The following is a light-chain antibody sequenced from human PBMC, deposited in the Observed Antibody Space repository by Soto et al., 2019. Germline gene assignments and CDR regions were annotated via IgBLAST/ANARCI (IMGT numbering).Light chain of an antibody. CDR2: GAS. CDR1: ESISRDY. J-gene: IGKJ2*01. Sequence: EIVLTQSPGTLSLSPGQRATLSCRASESISRDYLAWYQQRLGQAPRLLIYGASSGATGIPDSFSVSGSGTDFTLTISRLEPEDFAIYYCQQYGGVPYTFGQGTKLEIK. V-gene: IGKV3-20*01. CDR3: QQYGGVPYT.